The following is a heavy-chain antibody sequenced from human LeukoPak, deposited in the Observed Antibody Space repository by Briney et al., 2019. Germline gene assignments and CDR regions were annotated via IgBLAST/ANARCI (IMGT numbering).Heavy chain of an antibody. D-gene: IGHD3-22*01. CDR3: AKDRGADYYDSSGYYYGGPQYYFDY. CDR1: GFTFSSYA. CDR2: ISGSGGST. V-gene: IGHV3-23*01. Sequence: GGSLRLSCAASGFTFSSYAMSWVRQAPGKGLEWVSAISGSGGSTYYADSVKGRFTISRDNSKNTLYLQMNSLRAEDTAVYYCAKDRGADYYDSSGYYYGGPQYYFDYWAREPWSPSPQ. J-gene: IGHJ4*02.